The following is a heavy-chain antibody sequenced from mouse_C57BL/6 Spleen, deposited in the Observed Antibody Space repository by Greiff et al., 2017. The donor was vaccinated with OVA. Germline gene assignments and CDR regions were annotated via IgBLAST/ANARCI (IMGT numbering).Heavy chain of an antibody. V-gene: IGHV5-17*01. D-gene: IGHD1-1*01. Sequence: EVKVVESGGGLVKPGGSLKLSCAASGFTFSDYGMHWVRQAPEQGLEWVAYISSGSSTIYYADTVKGRFTISRDNAKNNLFLQMTSLRSEDTAMYYCARRTVVAVDYWGQGTTLTVSS. J-gene: IGHJ2*01. CDR2: ISSGSSTI. CDR3: ARRTVVAVDY. CDR1: GFTFSDYG.